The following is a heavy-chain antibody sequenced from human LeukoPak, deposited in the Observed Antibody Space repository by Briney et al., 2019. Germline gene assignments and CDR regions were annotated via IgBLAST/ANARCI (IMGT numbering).Heavy chain of an antibody. CDR1: GFTFSNYW. D-gene: IGHD3-10*01. V-gene: IGHV3-7*01. Sequence: GGPLRLSCAASGFTFSNYWMSWVRQAPGKGLEWVANIKQDGSEKYYVDSVKGRFTISRDNAKNSVYLQMNSLRGEDTAVYYCASTGSGWGQGTLVTVSS. J-gene: IGHJ4*02. CDR2: IKQDGSEK. CDR3: ASTGSG.